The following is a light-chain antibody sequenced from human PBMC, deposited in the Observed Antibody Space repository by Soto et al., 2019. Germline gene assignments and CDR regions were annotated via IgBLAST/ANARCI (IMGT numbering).Light chain of an antibody. CDR3: MQAIQTPLT. V-gene: IGKV2-28*01. CDR1: QSLLQSDGYNY. Sequence: DIVMTQSPLSLPVTPGESASISCRSSQSLLQSDGYNYLDWYLQKPGQSPQFLIYLGSNRASGVPDRVSGSGSGTDFTLKISRVEAEDVGVYYCMQAIQTPLTFGQGTKVEIK. CDR2: LGS. J-gene: IGKJ1*01.